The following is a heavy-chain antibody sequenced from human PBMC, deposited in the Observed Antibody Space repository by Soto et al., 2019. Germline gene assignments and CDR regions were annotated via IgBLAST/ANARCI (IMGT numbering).Heavy chain of an antibody. Sequence: QVQLVQSGAEVKKPGSPVKVSCKASGGTFSSYAISWVRQAPGQGLEWMGGISPIFGTANYAQKIQGRVTITAHESTSTAYMELSSLRSEDTAVYYCGRVPGAGSAYYYYGMDVWGQGTTVTVSS. J-gene: IGHJ6*02. CDR2: ISPIFGTA. CDR1: GGTFSSYA. D-gene: IGHD1-1*01. CDR3: GRVPGAGSAYYYYGMDV. V-gene: IGHV1-69*01.